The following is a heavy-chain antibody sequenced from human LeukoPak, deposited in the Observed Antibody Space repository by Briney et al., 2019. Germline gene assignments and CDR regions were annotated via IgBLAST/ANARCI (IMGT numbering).Heavy chain of an antibody. D-gene: IGHD3-22*01. CDR3: ARDWDSSGYLYYFDY. V-gene: IGHV3-21*01. CDR1: GFTVSSNY. CDR2: ISSSSSYI. Sequence: GGSLRLSCAASGFTVSSNYMSWVRQAPGKGLEWVSSISSSSSYIYYADSVKGRFTISRDNAKNSLYLQMNSLRAEDTAVYYCARDWDSSGYLYYFDYWGQGTLVTVSS. J-gene: IGHJ4*02.